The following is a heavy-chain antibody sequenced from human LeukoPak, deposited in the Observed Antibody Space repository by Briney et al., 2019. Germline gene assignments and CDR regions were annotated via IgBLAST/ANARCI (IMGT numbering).Heavy chain of an antibody. Sequence: PGGSLRLSCGASGFTVSSNYMSWVRQAPGKGLEWVSVIYSGGSTYYAGSVKGRFTISRDNSKNTVYLQMNSLRAEDTAVYYCAREHNYGYAFDYWGQGTLVTVSS. CDR1: GFTVSSNY. CDR2: IYSGGST. J-gene: IGHJ4*02. CDR3: AREHNYGYAFDY. V-gene: IGHV3-53*01. D-gene: IGHD5-18*01.